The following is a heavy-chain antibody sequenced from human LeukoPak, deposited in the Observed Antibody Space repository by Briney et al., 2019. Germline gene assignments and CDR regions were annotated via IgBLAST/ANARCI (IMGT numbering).Heavy chain of an antibody. CDR2: ISWDGGST. CDR1: GFTFDDYT. CDR3: ASARFYYYYYMDV. V-gene: IGHV3-43*01. D-gene: IGHD6-25*01. Sequence: GGSLRLSCAASGFTFDDYTMHWVRQAPGKGLEWVSFISWDGGSTYYADSVKGRFTISRDNSKNSLYLQMNSLRTEDTALYYCASARFYYYYYMDVWGKGTTVTVSS. J-gene: IGHJ6*03.